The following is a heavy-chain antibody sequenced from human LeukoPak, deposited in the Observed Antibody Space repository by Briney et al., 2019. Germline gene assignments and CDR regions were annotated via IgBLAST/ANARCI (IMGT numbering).Heavy chain of an antibody. CDR2: VYYTGGT. V-gene: IGHV4-39*02. CDR1: GGSISSYANY. CDR3: VSNSSSSPWFDP. J-gene: IGHJ5*02. D-gene: IGHD6-6*01. Sequence: SETLSPTCTVSGGSISSYANYWGWIRQPPGKGLEWIATVYYTGGTYYNPSLKSRVTISIDTSRNHFSLKLTSVIAADTAMYYCVSNSSSSPWFDPWGQGTLVTVSS.